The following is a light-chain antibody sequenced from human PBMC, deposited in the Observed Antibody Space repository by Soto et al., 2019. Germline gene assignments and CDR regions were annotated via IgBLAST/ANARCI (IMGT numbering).Light chain of an antibody. Sequence: EIVLTQSPDTLSLSPGERATLSCRTSEPIRNTYVAWYQQQPGQAPRLLIYGASSRAIGIPDRFSGSGSGTDFTLTISRLEPEDFALYNCQQYADSPLTFGGGTKVDIK. J-gene: IGKJ4*01. CDR2: GAS. CDR1: EPIRNTY. CDR3: QQYADSPLT. V-gene: IGKV3-20*01.